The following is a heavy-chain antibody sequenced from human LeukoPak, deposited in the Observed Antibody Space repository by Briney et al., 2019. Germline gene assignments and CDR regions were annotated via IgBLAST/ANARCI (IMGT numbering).Heavy chain of an antibody. CDR3: ARVARGAPGRAFDI. D-gene: IGHD1-26*01. Sequence: PGGSLRLSCAASGFTFSDYYMSWVRQAPGKGLEWVANIKQDGSEKYYVDSVKGRFTISRDNAKNSLYLQMNSLRAEDTAVYYCARVARGAPGRAFDIWGQGTMVTVSS. CDR2: IKQDGSEK. CDR1: GFTFSDYY. V-gene: IGHV3-7*01. J-gene: IGHJ3*02.